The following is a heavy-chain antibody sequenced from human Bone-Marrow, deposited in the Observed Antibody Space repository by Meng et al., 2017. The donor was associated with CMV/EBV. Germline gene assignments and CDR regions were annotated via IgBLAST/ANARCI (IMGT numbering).Heavy chain of an antibody. CDR2: IYYSGST. J-gene: IGHJ5*02. V-gene: IGHV4-61*05. Sequence: GSLRLSCTVSGGSISSSSYYWGWIRQPPGKGLEWIGYIYYSGSTNYNPSLKSRVTISVDTSKNQFSLKLSSVTAADTAVYYCARVEMATIWLFDPWGQGTLVTVSS. CDR3: ARVEMATIWLFDP. CDR1: GGSISSSSYY. D-gene: IGHD5-24*01.